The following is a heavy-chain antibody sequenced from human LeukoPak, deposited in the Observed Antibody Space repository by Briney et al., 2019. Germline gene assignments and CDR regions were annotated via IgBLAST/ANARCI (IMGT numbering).Heavy chain of an antibody. V-gene: IGHV4-61*01. CDR3: ARDRDILTPYYYYGMDV. D-gene: IGHD3-9*01. CDR1: GGSFSSGSYY. CDR2: IYYSGST. J-gene: IGHJ6*02. Sequence: SETLSLTCTVSGGSFSSGSYYWSWIRQPPGKGLEWIGYIYYSGSTNYNPSLKSRVTISVDTSKNQFSPKLSSVTAADTAVYYCARDRDILTPYYYYGMDVWGQGTTVTVSS.